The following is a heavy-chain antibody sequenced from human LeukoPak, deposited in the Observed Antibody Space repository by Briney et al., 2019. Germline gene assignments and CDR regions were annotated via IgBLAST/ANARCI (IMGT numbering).Heavy chain of an antibody. CDR2: INAGNGNT. Sequence: ASVKVSCKASGYTFTSYAMHWVRQAPGQRLEWMGWINAGNGNTKYSQKFQGRVTITRDTFASTAYMELSSLRSEDTAVYYCAKEMTTVTTGGFDYWGQGTLVTVSS. CDR3: AKEMTTVTTGGFDY. D-gene: IGHD4-17*01. V-gene: IGHV1-3*01. CDR1: GYTFTSYA. J-gene: IGHJ4*02.